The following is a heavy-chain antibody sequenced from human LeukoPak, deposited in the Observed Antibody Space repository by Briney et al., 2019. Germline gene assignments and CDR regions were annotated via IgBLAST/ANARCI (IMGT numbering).Heavy chain of an antibody. J-gene: IGHJ4*02. D-gene: IGHD5-18*01. CDR1: GFTFSSYW. Sequence: PGGSLRLSYAASGFTFSSYWMSWVRQAPGKELEWVASIKQDGSEKYYVDSVKGRFTISRDNAKNSLYLQMNSLRVEDTAVYYCATRGYSSFFGSLNLYWGQGTLVTVSS. CDR3: ATRGYSSFFGSLNLY. CDR2: IKQDGSEK. V-gene: IGHV3-7*01.